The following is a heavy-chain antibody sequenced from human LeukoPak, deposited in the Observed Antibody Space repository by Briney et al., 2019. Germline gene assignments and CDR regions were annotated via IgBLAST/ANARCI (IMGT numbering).Heavy chain of an antibody. D-gene: IGHD3-10*01. CDR3: ARGDFYSGSGSSPLDY. CDR2: INSDGSRT. CDR1: GFTFNSYW. Sequence: PGGSLRLSCAASGFTFNSYWMHWVRQVPGKGLVWVSRINSDGSRTNYVDSGKGRFTISRDNAKNTLFLQMNSLGAEDSAVYYCARGDFYSGSGSSPLDYWGQGTVVTVSS. V-gene: IGHV3-74*01. J-gene: IGHJ4*02.